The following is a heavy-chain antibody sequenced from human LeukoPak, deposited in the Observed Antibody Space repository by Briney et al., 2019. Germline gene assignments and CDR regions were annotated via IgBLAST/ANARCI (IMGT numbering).Heavy chain of an antibody. V-gene: IGHV4-59*08. CDR2: IYYSGST. Sequence: PSETLSLTCTVSGGSISSYYWSWIRQPPGKGLEWIGYIYYSGSTYYNPSLKSRVTISVDTSKNQFSLNLSSVTAADTAVYYCARRGERGAFDIWGQGTMVTVSS. CDR3: ARRGERGAFDI. CDR1: GGSISSYY. J-gene: IGHJ3*02. D-gene: IGHD2-21*01.